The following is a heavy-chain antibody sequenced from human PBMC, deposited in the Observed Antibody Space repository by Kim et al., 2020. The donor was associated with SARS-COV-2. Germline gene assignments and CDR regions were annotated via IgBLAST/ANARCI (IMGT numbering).Heavy chain of an antibody. CDR2: IRSKANSYAT. J-gene: IGHJ5*02. V-gene: IGHV3-73*01. CDR3: SRPRFLDRNCFDP. Sequence: GGSLRLSCAASGFTFSGSAMHWVRQASGKGLEWVGRIRSKANSYATAYAASVKGRFTISRDDSKNTAYLQMNSLKTEDTAVYYCSRPRFLDRNCFDPWGQGTLVTVSS. D-gene: IGHD3-3*01. CDR1: GFTFSGSA.